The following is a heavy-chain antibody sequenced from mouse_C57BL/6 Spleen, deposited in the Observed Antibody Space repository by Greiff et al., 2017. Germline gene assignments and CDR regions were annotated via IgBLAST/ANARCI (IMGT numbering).Heavy chain of an antibody. CDR3: AGSNYDYAMDY. D-gene: IGHD2-1*01. CDR1: GFSLTSYA. Sequence: QVQLKESGPGLVAPSQSLSITCTVSGFSLTSYAISWVRQPPGKGLEWLGVIWTGGGTNYNSALKSRRSSSKHNSKSRVFLKMNSLQNDDTARYYCAGSNYDYAMDYWGQGTSVTVSS. CDR2: IWTGGGT. V-gene: IGHV2-9-1*01. J-gene: IGHJ4*01.